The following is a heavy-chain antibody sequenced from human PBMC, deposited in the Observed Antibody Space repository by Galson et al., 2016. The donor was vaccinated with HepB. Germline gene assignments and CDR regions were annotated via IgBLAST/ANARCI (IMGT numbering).Heavy chain of an antibody. CDR1: GGSISSSGYY. V-gene: IGHV4-39*01. J-gene: IGHJ5*02. CDR3: ARRRVPATYNYFDP. CDR2: IYYSGNT. Sequence: LSLTCTVSGGSISSSGYYWSWIRQPPGKGLEWIGDIYYSGNTYYNLSLKTRVTISVNTSKNQCSLKLSSVTVADTAVYYCARRRVPATYNYFDPWGQGTLVTVSS. D-gene: IGHD5-24*01.